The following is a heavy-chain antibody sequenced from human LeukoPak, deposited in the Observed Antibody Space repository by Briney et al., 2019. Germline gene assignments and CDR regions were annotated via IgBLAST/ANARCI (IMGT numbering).Heavy chain of an antibody. J-gene: IGHJ4*02. CDR1: GFTFSSYA. D-gene: IGHD5-12*01. Sequence: GGSLRLSCAASGFTFSSYAMSWVRKAAGKGLGWVSAISGSGGSTYYADSVKGRFTISRDNSKNTLYLQMNSLRAEDTAVYYCAKGPLIVATGTFDYWGQGTLVTVSS. CDR2: ISGSGGST. CDR3: AKGPLIVATGTFDY. V-gene: IGHV3-23*01.